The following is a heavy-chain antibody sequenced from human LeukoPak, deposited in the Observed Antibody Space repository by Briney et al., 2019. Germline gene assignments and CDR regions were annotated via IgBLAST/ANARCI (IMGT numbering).Heavy chain of an antibody. J-gene: IGHJ6*03. CDR1: GFNVSANY. CDR2: IYIAGNT. CDR3: ARAFFNYYHMDV. Sequence: PGGSLRLSCEASGFNVSANYMSWVRQAPGKGLEWVSVIYIAGNTYYTDSVKGRFTISRDNSKNTLCLQMNSLRAEDTAVYYCARAFFNYYHMDVWGKGTTVIVSS. V-gene: IGHV3-66*02.